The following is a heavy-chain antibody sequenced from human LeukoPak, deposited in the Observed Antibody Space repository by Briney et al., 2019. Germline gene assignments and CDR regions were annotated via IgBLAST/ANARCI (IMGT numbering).Heavy chain of an antibody. D-gene: IGHD1-26*01. CDR3: ARASGSYWAGIGY. Sequence: GGSLRLSCAASGFTFSASALSWVRQAPGKGLEWVSSISGGGGSTYYADSVKGRFTISRDNSKNTLYLQMNSLRAEDTAVYYCARASGSYWAGIGYWGQGTLVTVSS. CDR1: GFTFSASA. V-gene: IGHV3-23*01. J-gene: IGHJ4*02. CDR2: ISGGGGST.